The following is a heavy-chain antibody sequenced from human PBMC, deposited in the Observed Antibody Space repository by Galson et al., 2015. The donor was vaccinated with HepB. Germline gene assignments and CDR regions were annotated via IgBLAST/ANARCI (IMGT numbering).Heavy chain of an antibody. J-gene: IGHJ4*02. V-gene: IGHV3-33*08. D-gene: IGHD2-15*01. CDR1: GFTFSHYG. CDR3: AREDRNILVAAFDY. CDR2: IWNDGSNK. Sequence: SLRLSCAASGFTFSHYGFHWVRQAPGKGLKWVGLIWNDGSNKYYADSVKGRFTISRDNSKNTLYLQMNSLRDEDTAVYYCAREDRNILVAAFDYWGQGTLVTVSS.